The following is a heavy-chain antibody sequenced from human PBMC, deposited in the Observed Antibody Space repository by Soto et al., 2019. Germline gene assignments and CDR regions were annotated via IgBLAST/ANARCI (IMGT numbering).Heavy chain of an antibody. CDR1: GYTFTSYA. CDR3: AGVPGYSYGYI. J-gene: IGHJ4*02. Sequence: QVQLVQSGAEVKKPGASVKVSCKASGYTFTSYAMHWVRQAPGQRLEWMGWINAGNGNTKYSQKFQGRVTITRDTPESTAYMELSSLRSKETAVYYSAGVPGYSYGYIWGQGTLVTVSS. V-gene: IGHV1-3*01. CDR2: INAGNGNT. D-gene: IGHD5-18*01.